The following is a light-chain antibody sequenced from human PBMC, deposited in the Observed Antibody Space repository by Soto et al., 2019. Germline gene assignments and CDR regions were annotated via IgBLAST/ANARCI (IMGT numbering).Light chain of an antibody. Sequence: QSALTQPASVSGSPGQSVTISCTGTSXDIGGYNYVSWSQQHPGKAPQLMIYEVSNRPSGVSNRFSGSKSGNTASLTISGLQAEDEADYYCSSYTSSSTFVFGTGTNVTGL. CDR1: SXDIGGYNY. CDR2: EVS. J-gene: IGLJ1*01. V-gene: IGLV2-14*01. CDR3: SSYTSSSTFV.